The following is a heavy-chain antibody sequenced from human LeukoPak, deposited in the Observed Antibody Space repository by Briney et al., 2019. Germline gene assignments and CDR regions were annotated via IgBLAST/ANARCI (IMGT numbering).Heavy chain of an antibody. Sequence: GGSLRLSCAASGFTFSNAWMSWVRQAPGKGLEWVGRIKSKTDGGTTDYAAPVKGRFTISRDDSKNTLYLQMNSLKTEDTAVYYCTTDLAAVTGIFDYWGQGTLVTVSS. CDR1: GFTFSNAW. D-gene: IGHD2-21*02. CDR3: TTDLAAVTGIFDY. V-gene: IGHV3-15*01. J-gene: IGHJ4*02. CDR2: IKSKTDGGTT.